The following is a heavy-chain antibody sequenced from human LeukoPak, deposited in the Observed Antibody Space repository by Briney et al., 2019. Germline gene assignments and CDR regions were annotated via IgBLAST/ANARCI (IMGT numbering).Heavy chain of an antibody. CDR2: IKQDGSEK. V-gene: IGHV3-7*01. Sequence: PGGSLRLSCAASGFTFSIYWMSWVRQAPGKGLEWVANIKQDGSEKYYVDSVKGRFTISRDNAKNSLYLQMNILRAEDTAVYYCARVPVVTAPEVYMDVWGKGTTVTVSS. J-gene: IGHJ6*03. CDR3: ARVPVVTAPEVYMDV. CDR1: GFTFSIYW. D-gene: IGHD2-21*02.